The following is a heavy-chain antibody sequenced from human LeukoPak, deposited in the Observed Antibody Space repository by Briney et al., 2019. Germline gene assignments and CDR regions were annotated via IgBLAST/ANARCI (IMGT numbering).Heavy chain of an antibody. V-gene: IGHV3-23*01. Sequence: GGSLRLSCAAPGFTFSSYAMGWVRQAPGKGLGWVSAITASGGNTYYADSVKGRFTISRDNSKNTLYLQVNSLRAEDTAVYYCAKGNGYSYGRYYFDYWGQGTLVTVSS. CDR1: GFTFSSYA. CDR2: ITASGGNT. J-gene: IGHJ4*02. CDR3: AKGNGYSYGRYYFDY. D-gene: IGHD5-18*01.